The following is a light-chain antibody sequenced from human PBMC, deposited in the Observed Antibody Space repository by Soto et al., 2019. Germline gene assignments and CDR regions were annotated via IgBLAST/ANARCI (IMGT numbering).Light chain of an antibody. CDR2: DVS. J-gene: IGLJ1*01. V-gene: IGLV2-14*01. CDR1: SNDVGGYNY. CDR3: SSYTSSSYTSSSTLYV. Sequence: QSALTQPASVPGSPGQSITISCTGTSNDVGGYNYVSWYQQYPGKAPKLMIYDVSNRPSGVSNRFSGSKSGNTASLTISGLQAEDEADYYCSSYTSSSYTSSSTLYVFGTGTKVTVL.